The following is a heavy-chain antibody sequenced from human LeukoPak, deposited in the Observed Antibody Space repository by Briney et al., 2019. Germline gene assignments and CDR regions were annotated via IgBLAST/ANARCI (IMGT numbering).Heavy chain of an antibody. CDR2: TKSENDGGTI. CDR3: TRDGIPETNWSGYYIDY. D-gene: IGHD3-3*01. CDR1: GFNFNHAW. V-gene: IGHV3-15*01. J-gene: IGHJ4*02. Sequence: GGSLRLSCATSGFNFNHAWMFWVRQAPGKGPEWVVRTKSENDGGTIDYAAPVKGRFSISRDDSENIPYLQMNNLKTEDTAVYYCTRDGIPETNWSGYYIDYWGQGTLVTVSS.